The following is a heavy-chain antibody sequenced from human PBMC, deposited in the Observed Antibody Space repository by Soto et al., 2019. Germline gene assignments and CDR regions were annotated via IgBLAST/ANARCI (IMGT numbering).Heavy chain of an antibody. V-gene: IGHV3-23*01. CDR3: ARRSWRGRADY. J-gene: IGHJ4*02. CDR2: IGGSGGDT. D-gene: IGHD3-10*01. CDR1: GFTFSSYA. Sequence: GGSLRLSCAATGFTFSSYAMSWVRQAPGKGLEWASGIGGSGGDTYYADSVKGRFTVSRDNAENTLYLQLNSLRVEDTAIYYCARRSWRGRADYWGQGILVTVSS.